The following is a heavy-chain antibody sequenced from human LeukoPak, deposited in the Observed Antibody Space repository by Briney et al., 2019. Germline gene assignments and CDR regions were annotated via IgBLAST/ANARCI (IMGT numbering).Heavy chain of an antibody. V-gene: IGHV4-59*01. CDR1: GGSISSYY. D-gene: IGHD2-2*02. J-gene: IGHJ6*03. CDR2: IYYSGST. Sequence: SETLSLACTVSGGSISSYYWSWIRQPPGKGLEWIGYIYYSGSTNYNPSLKSRVTISVDTSKNQFSLKLSSVTAADTAVYYCARLVVPAAILNNYYMDVWGKGTTVTVSS. CDR3: ARLVVPAAILNNYYMDV.